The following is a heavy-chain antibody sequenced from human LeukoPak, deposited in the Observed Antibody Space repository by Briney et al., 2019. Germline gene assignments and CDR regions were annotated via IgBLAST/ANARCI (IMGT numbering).Heavy chain of an antibody. D-gene: IGHD3-10*01. CDR3: ARERNVLLWFGELLGYFDY. V-gene: IGHV4-34*01. J-gene: IGHJ4*02. CDR1: GGSFSGYY. Sequence: SETLSLTCAVYGGSFSGYYWSWIRQPPGKGLEWIGEINHSGGTNYSPSLKSRVTISVDTSKNQFSLKLSSVTAADTAVYYCARERNVLLWFGELLGYFDYWGQGALVTVSS. CDR2: INHSGGT.